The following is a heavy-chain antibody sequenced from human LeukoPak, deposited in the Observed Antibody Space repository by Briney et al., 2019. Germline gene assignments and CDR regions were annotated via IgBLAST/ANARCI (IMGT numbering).Heavy chain of an antibody. CDR2: INHSGST. CDR1: GGSISRSRYY. J-gene: IGHJ6*03. Sequence: SETLSLTCTVSGGSISRSRYYWGWIRQPPGKGLEWIGEINHSGSTNYNPSLKSRVTISVDTSKNQFSLKLSSVTAADTAVYYCAIARYYYYYMDVWGKGTTVTISS. V-gene: IGHV4-39*07. CDR3: AIARYYYYYMDV.